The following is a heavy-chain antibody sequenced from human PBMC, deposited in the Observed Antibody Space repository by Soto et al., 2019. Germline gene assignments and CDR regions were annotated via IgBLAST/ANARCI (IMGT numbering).Heavy chain of an antibody. CDR1: GFTFSSYG. Sequence: QVQLVESGGGVVQPGRSLRLSCAASGFTFSSYGMHWVRQAPGKGLEWVAVISSDGSNKYYAESVKGRFTISRDTSKQPPCLEKNRLRAEATAVYYCANDQRWLQYYFHDWGQGTLVTVSS. J-gene: IGHJ4*02. V-gene: IGHV3-30*18. CDR2: ISSDGSNK. D-gene: IGHD5-12*01. CDR3: ANDQRWLQYYFHD.